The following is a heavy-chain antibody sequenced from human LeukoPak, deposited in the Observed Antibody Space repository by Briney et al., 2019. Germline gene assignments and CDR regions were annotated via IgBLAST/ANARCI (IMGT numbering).Heavy chain of an antibody. J-gene: IGHJ4*02. CDR3: ARDWALSYDYVWGSYRYFDY. CDR1: GYTFTGYY. D-gene: IGHD3-16*02. Sequence: GASVKVSCKASGYTFTGYYMHWVRQAPGQGLEWMGWFNPNSGGTNYAQKFQGRVTMTRDTSISTAYMELSRLRSDDTAVYYCARDWALSYDYVWGSYRYFDYWGQGTLVTVSS. V-gene: IGHV1-2*02. CDR2: FNPNSGGT.